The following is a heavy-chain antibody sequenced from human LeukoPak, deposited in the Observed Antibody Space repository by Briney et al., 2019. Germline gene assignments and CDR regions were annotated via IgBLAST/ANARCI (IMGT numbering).Heavy chain of an antibody. CDR2: IYYSGT. V-gene: IGHV4-31*03. CDR1: GGSISSGGYY. D-gene: IGHD5-24*01. J-gene: IGHJ4*02. Sequence: SETLSLTCTVSGGSISSGGYYWSWIRQHPGKGLEWIGYIYYSGTYYNPSLKSRVTISVDTSKNQFSLKLSSVTAANTAVYYCALRRDGYNSIVYWGQGTLVTVSS. CDR3: ALRRDGYNSIVY.